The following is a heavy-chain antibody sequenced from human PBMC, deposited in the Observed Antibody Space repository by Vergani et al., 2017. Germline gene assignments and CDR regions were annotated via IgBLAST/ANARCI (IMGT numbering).Heavy chain of an antibody. V-gene: IGHV4-30-4*08. D-gene: IGHD3-22*01. J-gene: IGHJ6*02. Sequence: QVQLQESGPGVVKPSQTLSLTCAVSGGSISSGDHCWTWIRQRPGKGLEWIGYIFYSGTTYDNPSLRSRLTISVDTSQNQFSLKLSSVTAADTAVYYCARVRRDDSSGYYYYYGMDVWGQXP. CDR3: ARVRRDDSSGYYYYYGMDV. CDR2: IFYSGTT. CDR1: GGSISSGDHC.